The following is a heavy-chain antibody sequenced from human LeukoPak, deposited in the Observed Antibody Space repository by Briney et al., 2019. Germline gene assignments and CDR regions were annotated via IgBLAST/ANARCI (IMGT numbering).Heavy chain of an antibody. D-gene: IGHD3-22*01. CDR3: ATYDLVVITRGAFDI. Sequence: GESLKISCKGSGYSFTSYWIGWVRQMPGKGLEWMGIIYPGDSDTRYSPSFQGQVTISADKSISTAYLQWSSLKASDTAMYYCATYDLVVITRGAFDIWGQGTMVTVSS. CDR1: GYSFTSYW. CDR2: IYPGDSDT. V-gene: IGHV5-51*01. J-gene: IGHJ3*02.